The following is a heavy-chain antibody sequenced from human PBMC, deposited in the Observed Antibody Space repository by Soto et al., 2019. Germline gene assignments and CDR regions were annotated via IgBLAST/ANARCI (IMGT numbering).Heavy chain of an antibody. CDR3: ARGSEIDY. CDR1: GFTFSSYG. V-gene: IGHV3-30*03. J-gene: IGHJ4*02. CDR2: ISYDGSNK. D-gene: IGHD3-10*01. Sequence: QVQLVESGGGVVQPGRSLRLSCAASGFTFSSYGMHWVRQAPGKGLEWVAVISYDGSNKYYADSVKGRFTISRDNSKNPLYLQMNSLRAEDTAVYYCARGSEIDYWGQGTLVTVSS.